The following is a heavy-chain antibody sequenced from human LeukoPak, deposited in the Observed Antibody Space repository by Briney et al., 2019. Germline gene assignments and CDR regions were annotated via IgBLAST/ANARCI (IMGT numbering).Heavy chain of an antibody. CDR3: ARAPKEGSHYYFDY. V-gene: IGHV1-69*05. CDR1: GGTLSSYA. J-gene: IGHJ4*02. Sequence: GASVKVSCKASGGTLSSYAISWVRQAPGQGLEWMGGIIPIFGTANYAQKFQGRVTITTDESTSTAYMELSSLRSEDTAVYYCARAPKEGSHYYFDYWGQGTLVTVSS. D-gene: IGHD3-3*02. CDR2: IIPIFGTA.